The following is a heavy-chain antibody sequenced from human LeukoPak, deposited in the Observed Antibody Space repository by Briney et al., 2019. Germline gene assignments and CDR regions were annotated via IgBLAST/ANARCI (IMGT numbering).Heavy chain of an antibody. Sequence: SETLSLTCTVSGGSISSGSYFWSWIRQPAGKGLEWIGRIYTSGSTNYSPSLKSRVTISVDTSRNRFSLNLTSVTAADTAVYYCARDFITMVRGVTHWFDPWGQGTLATVSS. CDR3: ARDFITMVRGVTHWFDP. D-gene: IGHD3-10*01. V-gene: IGHV4-61*02. CDR1: GGSISSGSYF. J-gene: IGHJ5*02. CDR2: IYTSGST.